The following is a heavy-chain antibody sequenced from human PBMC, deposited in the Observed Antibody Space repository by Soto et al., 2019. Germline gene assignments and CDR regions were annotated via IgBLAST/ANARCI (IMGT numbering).Heavy chain of an antibody. J-gene: IGHJ4*02. CDR1: GFTFSSYS. CDR3: ARDQQWLSRGFMPTYFDY. CDR2: ISSSSSYI. Sequence: GGSLRLSCAASGFTFSSYSMNWVRQAPGKGLEWVSSISSSSSYIYYADSVKGRFTISRDNAKNSLYLQMNSLRAEDTAVYYCARDQQWLSRGFMPTYFDYWGQGTLVTVSS. D-gene: IGHD6-19*01. V-gene: IGHV3-21*01.